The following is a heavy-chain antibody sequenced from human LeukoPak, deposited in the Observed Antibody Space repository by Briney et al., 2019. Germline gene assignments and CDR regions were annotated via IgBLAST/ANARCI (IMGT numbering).Heavy chain of an antibody. CDR3: ARDSWGFDY. CDR1: GFTFGTYG. J-gene: IGHJ4*02. CDR2: ISYDGSNK. V-gene: IGHV3-30*19. Sequence: GGSLRLSCAASGFTFGTYGTRWVRQAPGKGLEWVAVISYDGSNKYDADSVKGRFTISRDNSKNTLYLQMNSLRAEDTAVYYCARDSWGFDYWGQGTLVTVSS. D-gene: IGHD1-26*01.